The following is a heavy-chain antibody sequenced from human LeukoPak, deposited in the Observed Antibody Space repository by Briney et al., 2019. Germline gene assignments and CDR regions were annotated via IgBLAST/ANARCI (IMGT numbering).Heavy chain of an antibody. J-gene: IGHJ3*02. CDR2: IIPIFGTA. CDR1: GGTFSSYA. D-gene: IGHD2-21*01. CDR3: AREVSIAAYCGDDCYSDRGYAFDI. Sequence: SVKVSCKASGGTFSSYAISWVRQAPGQGLEWMGGIIPIFGTANYAQKFQGRVTITADESTSTAYMELSSLRSEDTAVYYCAREVSIAAYCGDDCYSDRGYAFDIWGQGTMVTVSS. V-gene: IGHV1-69*01.